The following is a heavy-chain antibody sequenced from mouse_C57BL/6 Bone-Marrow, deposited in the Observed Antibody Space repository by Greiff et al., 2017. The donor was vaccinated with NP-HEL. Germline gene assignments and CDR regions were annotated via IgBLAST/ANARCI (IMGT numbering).Heavy chain of an antibody. CDR3: ARVSNLYWYFDV. CDR2: INYDGSST. J-gene: IGHJ1*03. V-gene: IGHV5-16*01. CDR1: GFTFSDYY. D-gene: IGHD2-5*01. Sequence: EVMLVESEGGLVQPGSSMKLSCTASGFTFSDYYMAWVRQVPEKGLEWVANINYDGSSTYYLDSLKSRFIISRDNAKNILYLQMSSLKSEDTATYYCARVSNLYWYFDVWGTGTTVTVSS.